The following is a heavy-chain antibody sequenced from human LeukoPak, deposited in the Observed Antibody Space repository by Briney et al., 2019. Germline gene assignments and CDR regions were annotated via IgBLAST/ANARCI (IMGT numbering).Heavy chain of an antibody. CDR3: ARAPHYYDSSGYYAGFDY. CDR2: INYSGRST. D-gene: IGHD3-22*01. CDR1: GFTFSSYW. J-gene: IGHJ4*02. Sequence: GGSLRLSCAASGFTFSSYWMSWVRQAPGKGLEWVSTINYSGRSTYYADSVKGRFTISRDNAKNSLYLQMNSLRAEDTALYYCARAPHYYDSSGYYAGFDYWGQGTLVTVSS. V-gene: IGHV3-21*04.